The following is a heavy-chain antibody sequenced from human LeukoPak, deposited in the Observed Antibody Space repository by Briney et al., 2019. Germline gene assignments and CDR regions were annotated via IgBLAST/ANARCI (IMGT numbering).Heavy chain of an antibody. CDR2: ISSRSSTI. CDR1: GFTFSTHD. V-gene: IGHV3-48*04. D-gene: IGHD1-26*01. CDR3: ARDRGSYYEDDAFDI. Sequence: PGGSLRLSCAASGFTFSTHDLNWVRQAPGKGLEWVSFISSRSSTIYYADSVKGRFTISRDNAKNSLYLQMNSLRAEDTAVYYCARDRGSYYEDDAFDIWGQGTMVTVSS. J-gene: IGHJ3*02.